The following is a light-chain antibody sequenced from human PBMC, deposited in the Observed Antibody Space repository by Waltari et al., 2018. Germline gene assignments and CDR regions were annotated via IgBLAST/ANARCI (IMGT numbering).Light chain of an antibody. CDR2: DVT. Sequence: QSALTQPRSVSGSPGQSVTISCTGTSSDVGRYNYVSWYQQHPGKAPNPMIYDVTKRPSGVSDSFAGSKSGKTASLTIYGLQAEDEADYYGDSYTGHYTPYVFGTGTKVTVL. CDR3: DSYTGHYTPYV. V-gene: IGLV2-11*01. CDR1: SSDVGRYNY. J-gene: IGLJ1*01.